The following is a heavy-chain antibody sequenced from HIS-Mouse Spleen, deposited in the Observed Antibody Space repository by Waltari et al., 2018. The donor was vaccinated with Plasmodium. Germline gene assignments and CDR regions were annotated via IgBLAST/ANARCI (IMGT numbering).Heavy chain of an antibody. J-gene: IGHJ3*02. Sequence: EVQLVESGGGLIQPGGSLRLSCAASGFTVSSNYMSWVRQAPGKGLELVLVNDSGGSTYYADSVKGRVTISRDNSKNTLYLQMNSLRAEDTAVYYCARGMKSSSSAFDIWGQGTMVTVSS. V-gene: IGHV3-53*01. CDR2: NDSGGST. CDR3: ARGMKSSSSAFDI. CDR1: GFTVSSNY. D-gene: IGHD6-6*01.